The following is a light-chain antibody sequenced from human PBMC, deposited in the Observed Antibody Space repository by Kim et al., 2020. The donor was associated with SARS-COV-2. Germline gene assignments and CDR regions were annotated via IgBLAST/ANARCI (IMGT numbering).Light chain of an antibody. CDR2: DAS. J-gene: IGKJ2*03. CDR3: QQYDNLPPYS. V-gene: IGKV1-33*01. Sequence: ASVGDRGTITCQASQDISNYLKWYQQKPGKAPKLLIYDASNLETGVPSRFSGSGSGTDFTFTISSLQPEDIATYYCQQYDNLPPYSFGQGTKLEI. CDR1: QDISNY.